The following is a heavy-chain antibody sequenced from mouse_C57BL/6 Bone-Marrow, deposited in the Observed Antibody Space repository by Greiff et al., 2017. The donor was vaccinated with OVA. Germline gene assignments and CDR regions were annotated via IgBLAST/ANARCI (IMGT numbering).Heavy chain of an antibody. Sequence: QVQLQQSGAELARPGASVKLSCKASGYTFTSYGISWVKQRTGQGLEWIGEIYPRSGNTYYSEKFKGKATLTADKSSSTAYMELRSLTSEDSAVYFCARLGIYYGIDYWGQGTTLTVSS. J-gene: IGHJ2*01. V-gene: IGHV1-81*01. CDR3: ARLGIYYGIDY. CDR1: GYTFTSYG. CDR2: IYPRSGNT. D-gene: IGHD1-2*01.